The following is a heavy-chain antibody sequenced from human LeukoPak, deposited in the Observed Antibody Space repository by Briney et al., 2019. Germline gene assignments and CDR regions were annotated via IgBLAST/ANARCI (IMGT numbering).Heavy chain of an antibody. Sequence: SETLSLTCAVYGGSFSGYYWSWIRQPPGKGLEWIGEINHSGSTNYNPSLKSRVTMSVDTSKNQFSLKLSSVTAADTAVYYCARGGYCSSTSCSPIYNWFDPWGQGTLVTVSS. J-gene: IGHJ5*02. V-gene: IGHV4-34*01. CDR1: GGSFSGYY. D-gene: IGHD2-2*01. CDR3: ARGGYCSSTSCSPIYNWFDP. CDR2: INHSGST.